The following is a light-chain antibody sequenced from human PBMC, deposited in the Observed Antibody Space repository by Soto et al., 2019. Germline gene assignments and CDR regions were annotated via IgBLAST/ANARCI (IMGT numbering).Light chain of an antibody. Sequence: EILLTQSPGTLSLSPGERATPSCRASQSVSPSSLAWYQQRPGQSPRLLIYGASSRATGIPDRFSGRGSGTDFTLIISRLEPEDFAVYYCQQFAGSFGGGTKVDIK. CDR2: GAS. CDR1: QSVSPSS. J-gene: IGKJ4*02. CDR3: QQFAGS. V-gene: IGKV3-20*01.